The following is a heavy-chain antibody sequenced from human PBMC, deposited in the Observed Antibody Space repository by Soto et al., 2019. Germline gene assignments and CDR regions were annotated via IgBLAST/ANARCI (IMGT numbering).Heavy chain of an antibody. Sequence: PSETLSLTCAVSGGSISSGGYSWSWIRQPPGKGLEWIGYIYHSGSTYYNPSLKSRVTISVDRSKNQSSLKLSSVTAADTAVYYCARGTVSAIFDYWGQGTLVTVSS. D-gene: IGHD4-4*01. CDR2: IYHSGST. CDR1: GGSISSGGYS. CDR3: ARGTVSAIFDY. J-gene: IGHJ4*02. V-gene: IGHV4-30-2*01.